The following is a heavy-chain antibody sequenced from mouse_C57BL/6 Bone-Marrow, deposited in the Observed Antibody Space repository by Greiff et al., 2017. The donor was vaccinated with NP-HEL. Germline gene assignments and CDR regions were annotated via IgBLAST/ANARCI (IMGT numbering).Heavy chain of an antibody. V-gene: IGHV1-19*01. D-gene: IGHD1-1*01. CDR1: GYTFTDYY. Sequence: EVKLQESGPVLVKPGASVKMSCKASGYTFTDYYMNWVKQSHGKSLEWIGVINPYNGGTSYNQKFKGKATLTVDKSSSTAYMELNSLTSEDSAVYYCARPLYYGSSYAMDYWGQGTSVTVSS. CDR2: INPYNGGT. CDR3: ARPLYYGSSYAMDY. J-gene: IGHJ4*01.